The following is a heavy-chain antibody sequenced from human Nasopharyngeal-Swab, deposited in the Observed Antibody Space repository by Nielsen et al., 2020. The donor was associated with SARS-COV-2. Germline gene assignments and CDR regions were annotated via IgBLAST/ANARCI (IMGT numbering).Heavy chain of an antibody. J-gene: IGHJ4*02. D-gene: IGHD1-26*01. CDR1: GYIFTSYW. CDR3: ARRAFSASYFYFDY. Sequence: KVSCKGSGYIFTSYWIGWVRQMPGKGLEWMGIIYPADSDSRYSLSFQGQVSISVDKSTSTAYLQWNTLKASDTAIYYCARRAFSASYFYFDYWGPGTLVTVSS. V-gene: IGHV5-51*01. CDR2: IYPADSDS.